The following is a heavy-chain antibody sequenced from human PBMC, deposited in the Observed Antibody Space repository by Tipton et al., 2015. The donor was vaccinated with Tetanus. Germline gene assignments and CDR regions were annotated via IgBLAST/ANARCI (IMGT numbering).Heavy chain of an antibody. J-gene: IGHJ4*02. CDR1: GFTFSSYW. CDR3: AKDGCFSMGCLGSDF. CDR2: INRDGTTT. Sequence: SLRLSCAASGFTFSSYWMHWVRQAPGKGLVWVSRINRDGTTTTYADSVKGRFTISRDNARNTVYLQMNSLRAEDTAIYYCAKDGCFSMGCLGSDFWGQGNLVTVSS. V-gene: IGHV3-74*01. D-gene: IGHD5/OR15-5a*01.